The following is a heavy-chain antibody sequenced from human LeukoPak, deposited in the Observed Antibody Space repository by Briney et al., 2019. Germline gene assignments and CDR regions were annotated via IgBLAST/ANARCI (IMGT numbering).Heavy chain of an antibody. Sequence: GGSLRLSCAASGFTFSSYAMNWVRQAPGKGLEWVSAVSGGGGSTYYADSVKGRFTISRDNSKNTLYLQMNSLRAEDTAVYYCARGAGSYRLSYYFDYWGQGTLVTVSS. D-gene: IGHD3-10*01. J-gene: IGHJ4*02. CDR2: VSGGGGST. V-gene: IGHV3-23*01. CDR3: ARGAGSYRLSYYFDY. CDR1: GFTFSSYA.